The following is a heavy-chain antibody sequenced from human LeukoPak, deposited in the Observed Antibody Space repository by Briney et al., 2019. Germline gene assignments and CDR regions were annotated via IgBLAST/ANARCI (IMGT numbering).Heavy chain of an antibody. Sequence: GGSLRLSCAASGFTFSDSYMSWIRQAPGKGLEWVSYISSSGNTIYHADSVKGRFTISRDNAKNSLYLQMNSLRAEDTAVYYCGNLRWFRLDYWGQGTLVTVSS. V-gene: IGHV3-11*01. CDR1: GFTFSDSY. CDR2: ISSSGNTI. J-gene: IGHJ4*02. D-gene: IGHD2-21*01. CDR3: GNLRWFRLDY.